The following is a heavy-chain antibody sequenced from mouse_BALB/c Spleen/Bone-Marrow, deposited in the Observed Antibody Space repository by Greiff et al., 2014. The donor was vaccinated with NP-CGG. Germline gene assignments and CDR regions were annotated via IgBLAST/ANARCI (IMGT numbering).Heavy chain of an antibody. Sequence: DVKLQESGGGLVKPGGSLKLSCAASGFIFSYYAMSWVRQSPEKRLEWVAEISSGGSYAYYPDTVTGRFTISRDNAKNTLYLEMSSLRSEDTAMYYCTRDRGDYWGQGTSVTVSS. D-gene: IGHD3-1*01. CDR3: TRDRGDY. V-gene: IGHV5-9-4*01. CDR2: ISSGGSYA. J-gene: IGHJ4*01. CDR1: GFIFSYYA.